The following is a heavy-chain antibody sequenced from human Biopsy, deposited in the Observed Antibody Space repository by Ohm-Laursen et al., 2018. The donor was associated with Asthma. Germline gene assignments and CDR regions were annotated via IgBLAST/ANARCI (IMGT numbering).Heavy chain of an antibody. V-gene: IGHV4-31*03. CDR1: GGSLTSAY. CDR3: ASGRYHSDSRDLLDY. CDR2: IYYSGTT. Sequence: TLSLTCTVSGGSLTSAYWSWVRQYPEKGLEWIGYIYYSGTTVYNPSLKSRVSMSVDTSKNQVSLELNSVTAADTAVYYCASGRYHSDSRDLLDYWGQGTLVTVSS. D-gene: IGHD3-22*01. J-gene: IGHJ4*02.